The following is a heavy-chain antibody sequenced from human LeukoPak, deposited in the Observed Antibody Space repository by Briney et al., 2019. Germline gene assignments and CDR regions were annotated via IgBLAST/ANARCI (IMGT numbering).Heavy chain of an antibody. Sequence: GGSLRLSCAASGFTFSDSYMSWIRQAPGKGLEYISYISSGGSTIYYADSVKARFTVSRDNPENSLYLQLNSLRVADTAVYYCARDPRGSGSYYWGQGTLVTVSS. V-gene: IGHV3-11*01. D-gene: IGHD3-10*01. CDR3: ARDPRGSGSYY. CDR1: GFTFSDSY. J-gene: IGHJ4*02. CDR2: ISSGGSTI.